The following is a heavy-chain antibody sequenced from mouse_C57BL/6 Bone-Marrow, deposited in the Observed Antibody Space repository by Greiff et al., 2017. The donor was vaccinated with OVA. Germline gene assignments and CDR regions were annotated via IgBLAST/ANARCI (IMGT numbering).Heavy chain of an antibody. CDR1: GYTFTSYW. CDR2: IYPSDSET. D-gene: IGHD2-1*01. CDR3: ARGRVYYGNYLLAY. J-gene: IGHJ3*01. V-gene: IGHV1-61*01. Sequence: VQLQQPGAELVRPGSSVKLSCKASGYTFTSYWMDWVKQRPGQGLEWIGNIYPSDSETHYNQKFKDKATLTVDKSSSTAYMQLSSLTSEDSAVYYCARGRVYYGNYLLAYWGQGTLVTVSA.